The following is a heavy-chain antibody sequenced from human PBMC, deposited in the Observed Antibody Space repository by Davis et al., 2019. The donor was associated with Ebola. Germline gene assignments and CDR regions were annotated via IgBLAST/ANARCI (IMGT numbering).Heavy chain of an antibody. V-gene: IGHV1-18*04. CDR2: INPHNGNT. CDR1: GYTFTNSG. D-gene: IGHD1-1*01. Sequence: VSVQVSCKASGYTFTNSGITCVRQAPGQGLEWMGWINPHNGNTNYAQNVQGRVIMTTDTATTTAYMEVGGLRSDDTSVYYCARAQFPTTRDHWGQGTLVTVSS. CDR3: ARAQFPTTRDH. J-gene: IGHJ4*02.